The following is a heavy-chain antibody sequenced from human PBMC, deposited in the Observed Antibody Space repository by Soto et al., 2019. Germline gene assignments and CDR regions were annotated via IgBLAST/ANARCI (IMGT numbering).Heavy chain of an antibody. CDR1: GGSINSDDHY. CDR3: ARGYRGKTTYPYYYYGMDV. J-gene: IGHJ6*02. V-gene: IGHV4-30-4*01. Sequence: SETLSLTCSVSGGSINSDDHYWTWIRQPPGKGLEWIGSIYKSGTTNYNPSLKSRITVSIDTSKNQFSLNLTSVTAADTAVYYCARGYRGKTTYPYYYYGMDVWGQGTTVTVSS. CDR2: IYKSGTT. D-gene: IGHD3-10*01.